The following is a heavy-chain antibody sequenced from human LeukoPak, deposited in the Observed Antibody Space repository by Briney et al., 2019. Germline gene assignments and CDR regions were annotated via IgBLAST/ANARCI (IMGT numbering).Heavy chain of an antibody. CDR1: GYTFTGYY. J-gene: IGHJ4*02. CDR3: ARGDILTGYYVWELPSQLDY. D-gene: IGHD3-9*01. Sequence: ASVKVSCKASGYTFTGYYMHWVRQAPGQGLEWMGWINPNSGGTNYAQEFQGWVTMTRDTSISTAYMELSRLRSDDTAVYYCARGDILTGYYVWELPSQLDYWGQGTLVTVSS. CDR2: INPNSGGT. V-gene: IGHV1-2*04.